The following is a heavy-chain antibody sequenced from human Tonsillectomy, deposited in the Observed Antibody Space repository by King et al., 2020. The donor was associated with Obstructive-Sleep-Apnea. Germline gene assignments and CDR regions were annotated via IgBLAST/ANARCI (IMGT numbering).Heavy chain of an antibody. V-gene: IGHV3-21*01. CDR2: ISKSGSFI. CDR3: ARGMELTTVFYYFYGMDV. D-gene: IGHD4-11*01. J-gene: IGHJ6*02. Sequence: VQLVESGGGLVKPGGSLRLSCEGSGFTFSSYSINWVRQAPGRGLEGVSSISKSGSFIYFEDSMKGRFTISRDNAKNSVYLQMDSLRAEDTAVYYCARGMELTTVFYYFYGMDVWGQGTTVTVSS. CDR1: GFTFSSYS.